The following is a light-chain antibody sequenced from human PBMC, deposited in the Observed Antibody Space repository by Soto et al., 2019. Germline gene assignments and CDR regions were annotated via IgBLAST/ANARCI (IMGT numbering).Light chain of an antibody. Sequence: EIVLTQSPGTLSLSPGERGTLSCRASQSVSSNYLAWYQQKPGQAPRLLIYRAFSRATGIPARFSGSGSGTDFTLTISSLEPEAFAVYYCQYYGSSPWTFGQGTKVEIK. CDR2: RAF. CDR1: QSVSSNY. J-gene: IGKJ1*01. CDR3: QYYGSSPWT. V-gene: IGKV3-20*01.